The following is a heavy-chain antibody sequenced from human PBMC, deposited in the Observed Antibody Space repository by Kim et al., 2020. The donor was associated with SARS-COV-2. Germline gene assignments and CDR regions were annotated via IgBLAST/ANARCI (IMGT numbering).Heavy chain of an antibody. CDR3: ARDSSGAAGYYYGMDV. D-gene: IGHD6-13*01. Sequence: GGSLRLSCAASGFTFSSYGMHWVRQAPGKGLEWVAVIWYDGSNKYYADSVKGRFTISRDNSKSTLYLQMNSLRAEDTAVYYCARDSSGAAGYYYGMDVWGKGTTVTVSS. CDR1: GFTFSSYG. CDR2: IWYDGSNK. V-gene: IGHV3-33*01. J-gene: IGHJ6*04.